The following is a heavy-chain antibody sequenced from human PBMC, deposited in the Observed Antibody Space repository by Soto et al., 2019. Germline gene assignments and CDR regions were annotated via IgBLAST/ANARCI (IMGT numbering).Heavy chain of an antibody. CDR2: MSGSGGIST. J-gene: IGHJ6*03. Sequence: GGSLRLSCAASGFTFSTYAMSWVRQAPGKGLEWVSAMSGSGGISTYYAHSVKGRLTISRDNSKNTLYLQMNSLRADDTAVYYCAKDYGSGLYYYYYMDVWGKGTTVTVSS. V-gene: IGHV3-23*01. CDR3: AKDYGSGLYYYYYMDV. CDR1: GFTFSTYA. D-gene: IGHD2-15*01.